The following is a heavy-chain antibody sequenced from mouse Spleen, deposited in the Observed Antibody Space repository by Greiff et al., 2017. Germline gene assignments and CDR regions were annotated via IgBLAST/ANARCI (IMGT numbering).Heavy chain of an antibody. Sequence: EVKVVESGGGLVKPGGSLKLSCAASGFTFSDYGMAWVRQAPGKGPEWVAFISNLAYSIYYADTVTGRFTISRENAKNTLYLEMSSLRSEDTAMYYCARREVATDWYFDVWGAGTTVTVSS. CDR3: ARREVATDWYFDV. J-gene: IGHJ1*01. D-gene: IGHD1-1*01. CDR2: ISNLAYSI. V-gene: IGHV5-15*01. CDR1: GFTFSDYG.